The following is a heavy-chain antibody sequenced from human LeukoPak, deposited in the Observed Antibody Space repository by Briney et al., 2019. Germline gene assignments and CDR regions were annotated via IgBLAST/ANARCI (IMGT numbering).Heavy chain of an antibody. CDR1: GFTFSSYA. D-gene: IGHD1-26*01. CDR3: ARDQSGHIAGGTDAFEI. Sequence: GGSLRLSCAASGFTFSSYAMSWVRQAPGKGPEWVSYISGRSSIIYYADSVKGRFTISRDNAKNSLYLQMTGLRAEDTAVYYCARDQSGHIAGGTDAFEIWGQGTMVTVSS. V-gene: IGHV3-48*04. J-gene: IGHJ3*02. CDR2: ISGRSSII.